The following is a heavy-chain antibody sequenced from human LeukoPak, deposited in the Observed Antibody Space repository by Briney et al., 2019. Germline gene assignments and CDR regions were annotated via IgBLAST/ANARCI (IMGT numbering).Heavy chain of an antibody. Sequence: SETLSLTCAVYGGSFSRYYWSWIRQSPGEGLEWIAEIDHRGDTNYNPSVKSRVTISVDTSKNQFSLKVRSLSAADTAVYYCARGATISETGYFDFRGQGTLVTVSS. V-gene: IGHV4-34*01. CDR3: ARGATISETGYFDF. D-gene: IGHD5-24*01. J-gene: IGHJ4*03. CDR1: GGSFSRYY. CDR2: IDHRGDT.